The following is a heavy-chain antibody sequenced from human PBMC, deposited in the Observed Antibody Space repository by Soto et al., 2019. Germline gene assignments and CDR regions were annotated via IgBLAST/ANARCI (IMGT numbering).Heavy chain of an antibody. Sequence: EMQLVESGGGLVQPGGSLRLSCVASGFRLSNHFMNWVRQAPGKGLEWVATIKEAGREKYYVEPVEGRFTISRDNAKKSLYLEVSNVRDGDTAVYYCARPRFRGMDVWGQGTTVTVSS. V-gene: IGHV3-7*03. J-gene: IGHJ6*02. D-gene: IGHD3-10*01. CDR3: ARPRFRGMDV. CDR1: GFRLSNHF. CDR2: IKEAGREK.